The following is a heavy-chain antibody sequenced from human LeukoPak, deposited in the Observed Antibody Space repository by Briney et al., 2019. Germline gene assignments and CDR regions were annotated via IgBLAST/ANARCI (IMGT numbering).Heavy chain of an antibody. Sequence: ASVKVSCKASGYTFTNSDINWVRQATGQGLEWIGWMNPNSGNTGYAQKFQGRVTMTKNTSISTAYMELSSLRSKDTAVYYCAGGYYDNRGYYFDFWGQGTLVTVSS. CDR3: AGGYYDNRGYYFDF. V-gene: IGHV1-8*01. CDR1: GYTFTNSD. CDR2: MNPNSGNT. D-gene: IGHD3-22*01. J-gene: IGHJ4*02.